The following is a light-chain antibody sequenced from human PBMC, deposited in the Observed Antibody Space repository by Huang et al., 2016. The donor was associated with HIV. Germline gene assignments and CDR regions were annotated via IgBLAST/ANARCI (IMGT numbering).Light chain of an antibody. Sequence: DIQMTQSPSSLSASVGDRVTITCRASQAISVYLNWYQQKPGKAPKLLIYETSRLQNGVPSTFSRSGSCTDFTLTIKSLQPEDFATYYCPQTYNTPPWTFGQGTKVEIK. V-gene: IGKV1-39*01. CDR3: PQTYNTPPWT. CDR1: QAISVY. CDR2: ETS. J-gene: IGKJ1*01.